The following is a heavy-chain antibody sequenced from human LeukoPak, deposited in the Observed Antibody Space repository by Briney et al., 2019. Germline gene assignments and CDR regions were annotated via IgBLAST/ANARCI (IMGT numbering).Heavy chain of an antibody. Sequence: ASVKVSCKASGFTFTSSAVQWVRQARGQRLEWKGWIVVGSGKTNYAQKFQERGTITREMSTSTAYMELSSLRSEDTAVYYCAADYGDYAYNWFEPWGQGTLVTVSS. V-gene: IGHV1-58*01. CDR1: GFTFTSSA. D-gene: IGHD4-17*01. CDR2: IVVGSGKT. J-gene: IGHJ5*02. CDR3: AADYGDYAYNWFEP.